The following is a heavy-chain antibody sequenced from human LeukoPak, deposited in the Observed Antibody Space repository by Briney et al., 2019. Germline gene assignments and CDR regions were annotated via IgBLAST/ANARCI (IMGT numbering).Heavy chain of an antibody. CDR2: IWYDGSNK. V-gene: IGHV3-33*01. CDR1: GFTFSTYG. CDR3: ARGDGSGSYYGHEAFDI. Sequence: GGSLRLSCAASGFTFSTYGMHWVRQAPGKGLEWVAVIWYDGSNKYYGDSVKGRFAISRNNSKNTLYLQMNSLRAEDTAVYYCARGDGSGSYYGHEAFDIWGQGTMVTVSS. D-gene: IGHD1-26*01. J-gene: IGHJ3*02.